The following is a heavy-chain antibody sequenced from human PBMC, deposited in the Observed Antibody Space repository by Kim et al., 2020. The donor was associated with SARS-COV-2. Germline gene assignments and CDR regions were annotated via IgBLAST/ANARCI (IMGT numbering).Heavy chain of an antibody. CDR3: ARETMVRGVISWFDP. D-gene: IGHD3-10*01. V-gene: IGHV6-1*01. Sequence: VSVKSRITINPDTSKNQFSLQLNSVTPEDTAVYYCARETMVRGVISWFDPWGQGTLVTVSS. J-gene: IGHJ5*02.